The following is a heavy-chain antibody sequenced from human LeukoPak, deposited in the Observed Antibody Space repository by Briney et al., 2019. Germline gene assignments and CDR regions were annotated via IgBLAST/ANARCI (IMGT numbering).Heavy chain of an antibody. CDR3: VRMVRELDY. V-gene: IGHV3-7*01. CDR2: INLDGSEK. J-gene: IGHJ4*02. Sequence: PGGSLRLSCAASGFTFSSYWMSWVRQAPGMGLERVANINLDGSEKYYVDSVRGRFTISRDNAKDSLFLQMNSLRAEDTAVYYCVRMVRELDYWGQGTLVTVSS. CDR1: GFTFSSYW. D-gene: IGHD3-10*01.